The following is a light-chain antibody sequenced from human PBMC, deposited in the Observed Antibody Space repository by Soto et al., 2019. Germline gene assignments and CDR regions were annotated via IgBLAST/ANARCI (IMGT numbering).Light chain of an antibody. CDR1: SSDVGAYNY. CDR2: DVS. CDR3: GSYTSANTYV. Sequence: QSVLTQPASVSGSPGQSITISCTGTSSDVGAYNYDSWYQQYPGEAPKVIIYDVSHRPAGVSNRFSGSKSGNTASLTISGLQTQDEADYYCGSYTSANTYVFGTGTKVTVL. V-gene: IGLV2-14*01. J-gene: IGLJ1*01.